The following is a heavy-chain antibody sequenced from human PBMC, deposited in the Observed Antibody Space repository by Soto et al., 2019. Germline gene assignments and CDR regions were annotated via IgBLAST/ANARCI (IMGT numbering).Heavy chain of an antibody. D-gene: IGHD3-10*01. CDR1: GGSISSSSYY. V-gene: IGHV4-39*01. CDR2: IYYSGST. CDR3: ARHSLSITMVRGVITDNWFDP. J-gene: IGHJ5*02. Sequence: SETLSLTCTVSGGSISSSSYYWGWIRQPPGKGLEWIGSIYYSGSTSYTPSLKTRVTISVDTSNNQFSLKLSSVTAADTAVYYCARHSLSITMVRGVITDNWFDPWGQGTLVTVSS.